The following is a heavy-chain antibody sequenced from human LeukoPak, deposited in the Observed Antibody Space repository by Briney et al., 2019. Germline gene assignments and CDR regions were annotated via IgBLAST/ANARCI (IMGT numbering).Heavy chain of an antibody. CDR3: ARDSPADY. D-gene: IGHD2-2*01. Sequence: GGSLRLSCVDSGFTFSSYKMNWVRQAPGKGLEWVSYISTSGGTIYYADSVKGRFTISRDNAKNSLYLQMNSLRAEDTAVYYCARDSPADYWGQGTLVTVSS. V-gene: IGHV3-48*03. CDR2: ISTSGGTI. J-gene: IGHJ4*02. CDR1: GFTFSSYK.